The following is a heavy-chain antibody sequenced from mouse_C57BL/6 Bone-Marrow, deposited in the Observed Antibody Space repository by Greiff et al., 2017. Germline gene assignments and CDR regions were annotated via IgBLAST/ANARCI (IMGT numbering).Heavy chain of an antibody. D-gene: IGHD2-4*01. J-gene: IGHJ3*01. V-gene: IGHV5-15*01. CDR3: ARYYDYDLAWFAY. CDR2: ISNLAYSI. Sequence: EVQGVESGGGLVQPGGSLKLSCAASGFTFSDYGMAWVRQAPRKGPEWVAFISNLAYSIYYADTVTGRFTISRENAKNTLYLEMSSLRSEDTAMYYCARYYDYDLAWFAYWGQGTLVTVSA. CDR1: GFTFSDYG.